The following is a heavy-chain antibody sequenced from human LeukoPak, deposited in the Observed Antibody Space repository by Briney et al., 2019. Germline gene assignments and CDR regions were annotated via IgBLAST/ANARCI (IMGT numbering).Heavy chain of an antibody. CDR2: IYYSGST. CDR1: GGSISSYY. D-gene: IGHD3-9*01. Sequence: SETLSLTCTVSGGSISSYYWSWIRQPPGKGLEWIGYIYYSGSTNYNPSLKSRVTISVDTSKNQFSLKLSSVTAADTAVYYCARDRILTGYYNWYFDLWGRGTLVTVSS. CDR3: ARDRILTGYYNWYFDL. V-gene: IGHV4-59*01. J-gene: IGHJ2*01.